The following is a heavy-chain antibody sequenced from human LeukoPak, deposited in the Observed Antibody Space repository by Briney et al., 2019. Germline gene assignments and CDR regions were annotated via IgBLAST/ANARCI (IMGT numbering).Heavy chain of an antibody. CDR2: ISACNGNT. CDR1: GYTFTSYG. Sequence: GASVKVSCKASGYTFTSYGISWVRQAPGQGLEWMGWISACNGNTNYAQKLQGRVTMTTGTSTSTAYMELRSLRSDDTAVYYCAKVQEMGTILPPFHYWGQGTLVTVSS. J-gene: IGHJ4*02. D-gene: IGHD5-24*01. CDR3: AKVQEMGTILPPFHY. V-gene: IGHV1-18*01.